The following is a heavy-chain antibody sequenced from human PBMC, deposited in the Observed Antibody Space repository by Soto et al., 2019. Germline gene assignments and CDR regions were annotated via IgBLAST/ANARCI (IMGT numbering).Heavy chain of an antibody. V-gene: IGHV4-59*01. D-gene: IGHD6-13*01. J-gene: IGHJ4*02. Sequence: SETLSLTCTVSGGSISSYYWSWIRQPPGKGLEWIGYIYYSGSTNYNPSLKSRVTISVDTSKNQFSLKVNSVTAADTAVYYCASQPTYIPPWYRYFDNRGRGTLVTVSS. CDR3: ASQPTYIPPWYRYFDN. CDR1: GGSISSYY. CDR2: IYYSGST.